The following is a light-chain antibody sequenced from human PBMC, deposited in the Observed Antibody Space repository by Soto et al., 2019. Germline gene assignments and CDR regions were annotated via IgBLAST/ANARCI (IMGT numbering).Light chain of an antibody. CDR1: QSVISN. CDR2: GVS. Sequence: EIVLTQSPATLSVSPGERATLSCRASQSVISNLAWYQQKPGQAPRLLIYGVSTRAAGISDRFSGSGSGTDFTLTISRLEPEDFAVYHCQQYGRSPLTFGGGTKVDI. J-gene: IGKJ4*01. V-gene: IGKV3-20*01. CDR3: QQYGRSPLT.